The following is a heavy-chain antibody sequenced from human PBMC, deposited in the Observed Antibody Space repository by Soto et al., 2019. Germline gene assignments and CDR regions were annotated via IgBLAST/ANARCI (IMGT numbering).Heavy chain of an antibody. D-gene: IGHD3-10*01. V-gene: IGHV4-39*01. CDR3: ARMRGTMVRGDYYGMDV. CDR1: GGSISSSSYY. CDR2: IYYSGST. J-gene: IGHJ6*02. Sequence: SSETLSLTCTVSGGSISSSSYYWGWIRQPTGKGLEWIGSIYYSGSTYYNPSLKSRVTISVDTSKNQFSLKLSSVTAADTAVYYCARMRGTMVRGDYYGMDVWGQGTTVTVSS.